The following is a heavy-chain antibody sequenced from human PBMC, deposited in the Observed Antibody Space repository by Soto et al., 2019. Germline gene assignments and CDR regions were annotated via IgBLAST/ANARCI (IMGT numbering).Heavy chain of an antibody. CDR3: ARIKLVEFFFINVDVYDMDV. Sequence: ASVKVSCKASGYTFTSYGISWVRQAPGQGLEWMGWISAYNGNTNYAQKLQGRVTVTTDTSTSTAYMELRSLRSDDTAVYYCARIKLVEFFFINVDVYDMDVWGQGTPVTVSS. D-gene: IGHD3-16*01. J-gene: IGHJ6*02. CDR2: ISAYNGNT. V-gene: IGHV1-18*01. CDR1: GYTFTSYG.